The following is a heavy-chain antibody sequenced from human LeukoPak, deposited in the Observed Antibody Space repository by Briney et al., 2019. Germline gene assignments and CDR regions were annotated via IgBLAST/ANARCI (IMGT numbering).Heavy chain of an antibody. Sequence: GGSLRLSCAASGFTFSSFEMNWVRQVPGKGLEWVSYIGRGGTDLYCADSVKGRFTVSRDNAKNSLSLQMNSLRAEDTAVYYCARGTYYFDSWGQGTLVTVSS. CDR3: ARGTYYFDS. V-gene: IGHV3-48*03. CDR1: GFTFSSFE. J-gene: IGHJ4*02. CDR2: IGRGGTDL. D-gene: IGHD1-7*01.